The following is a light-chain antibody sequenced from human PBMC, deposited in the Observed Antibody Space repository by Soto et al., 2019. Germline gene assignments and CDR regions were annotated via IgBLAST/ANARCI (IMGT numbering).Light chain of an antibody. Sequence: EIVITQSPATLSVSPGEGATLSCRASQGIGNTLAWYQQKPGQTPRLLIYAASIRATGVPARFSGSGSGTDFTLTINSLQSEDFAVYYCQQRSNWPRVTFGPGTKVDIK. CDR2: AAS. CDR3: QQRSNWPRVT. J-gene: IGKJ3*01. V-gene: IGKV3-15*01. CDR1: QGIGNT.